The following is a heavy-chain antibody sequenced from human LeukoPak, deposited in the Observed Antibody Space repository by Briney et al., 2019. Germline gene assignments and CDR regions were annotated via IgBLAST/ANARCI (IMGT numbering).Heavy chain of an antibody. V-gene: IGHV1-69*13. D-gene: IGHD6-19*01. CDR1: GGTFSRYA. Sequence: VKVSCKASGGTFSRYAISWVRQAPGQGLEWMGRIIPIFGTANYAQKFQGRVTITTDESTSTAYMELSSLRSEDTAVYYCARDRYSSGWYAGIDLDYWGQGTLVTVSS. J-gene: IGHJ4*02. CDR3: ARDRYSSGWYAGIDLDY. CDR2: IIPIFGTA.